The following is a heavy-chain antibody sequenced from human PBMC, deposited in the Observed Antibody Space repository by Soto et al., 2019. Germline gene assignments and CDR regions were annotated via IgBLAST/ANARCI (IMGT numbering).Heavy chain of an antibody. D-gene: IGHD5-12*01. CDR3: ARGVNSGYDFGWFDP. V-gene: IGHV1-69*04. CDR1: GGTFSSYA. J-gene: IGHJ5*02. Sequence: ASVKVSCKASGGTFSSYAISWVRQAPGQGLEWMGRIIPILGIANYAQKFQGRVTITADKSTSTAYMELSSLRSEDTAVYYCARGVNSGYDFGWFDPWGQGTLVTVSS. CDR2: IIPILGIA.